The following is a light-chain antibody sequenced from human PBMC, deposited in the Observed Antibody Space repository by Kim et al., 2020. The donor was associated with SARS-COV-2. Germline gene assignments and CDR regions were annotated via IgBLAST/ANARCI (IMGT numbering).Light chain of an antibody. CDR1: QGISTY. CDR2: SAS. J-gene: IGKJ4*01. Sequence: DIQLTLSPSFLSASVGDRVTITCRASQGISTYLAWFHQKPGKAPNLLIYSASTLQSGVPSRFSGSGSGTEFTLTITSLQPEDSATYYCQHLNSYPLTFGGGTKVDIK. CDR3: QHLNSYPLT. V-gene: IGKV1-9*01.